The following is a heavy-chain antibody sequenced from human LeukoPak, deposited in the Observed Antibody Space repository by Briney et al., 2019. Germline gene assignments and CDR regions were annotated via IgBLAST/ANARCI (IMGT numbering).Heavy chain of an antibody. CDR1: GFTFSNYG. V-gene: IGHV3-30*02. CDR2: IRYDGGYK. D-gene: IGHD3-22*01. Sequence: GGSLRFSCAASGFTFSNYGMHWVRQAPGKGLEWVAFIRYDGGYKYYADSMRGRFTISRDNAKNSLYLQMNSLRAEDTAVYYRARDYYDSSGFDYWGQGTLVTVSS. J-gene: IGHJ4*02. CDR3: ARDYYDSSGFDY.